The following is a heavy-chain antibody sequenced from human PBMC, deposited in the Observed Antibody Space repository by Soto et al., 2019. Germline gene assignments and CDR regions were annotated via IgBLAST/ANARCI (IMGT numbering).Heavy chain of an antibody. J-gene: IGHJ5*02. Sequence: SETLSLTCTVSGGSISSYYWSWIRQPPGKGLEWIGYIYYSGSTNYNPSLKSRVTISVDTSKNQFSLKLSSVTAADTAVYYCARDVVAAAGINWFDPWGQGTLVTVSS. CDR2: IYYSGST. V-gene: IGHV4-59*01. CDR3: ARDVVAAAGINWFDP. CDR1: GGSISSYY. D-gene: IGHD6-13*01.